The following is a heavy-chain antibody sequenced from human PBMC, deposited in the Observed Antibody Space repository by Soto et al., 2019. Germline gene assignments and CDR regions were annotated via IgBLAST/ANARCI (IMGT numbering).Heavy chain of an antibody. D-gene: IGHD4-17*01. CDR2: ISKSGTTT. J-gene: IGHJ4*02. CDR1: GFTFSDNY. V-gene: IGHV3-11*01. CDR3: ARAPDETTGPGFDY. Sequence: QVQLVESGGGLVKPGGSLRLSCEASGFTFSDNYMNWIRQAPGKGLEWVSYISKSGTTTYYADSVKGRFTISRDNAKNSLYLQMNNLRADDTAVYYCARAPDETTGPGFDYWGQGTLVTVSS.